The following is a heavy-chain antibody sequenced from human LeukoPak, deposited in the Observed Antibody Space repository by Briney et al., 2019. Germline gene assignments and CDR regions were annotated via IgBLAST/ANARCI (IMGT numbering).Heavy chain of an antibody. CDR2: INSDGSST. CDR3: ARRIAAAAAPYYFDY. V-gene: IGHV3-74*01. CDR1: GFTFSSYW. D-gene: IGHD6-13*01. Sequence: GALRLSCAASGFTFSSYWMHWVRQAPGKGLLWVSRINSDGSSTSYADSVKGRFTISRDNAKNTLYLQMNSLRAEDTAVYYCARRIAAAAAPYYFDYWGQGTLVIVSS. J-gene: IGHJ4*02.